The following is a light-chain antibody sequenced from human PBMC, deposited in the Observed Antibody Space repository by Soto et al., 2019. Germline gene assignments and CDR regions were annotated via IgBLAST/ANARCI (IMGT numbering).Light chain of an antibody. V-gene: IGLV2-14*01. Sequence: QSALTQPASVSGSPGQSITISCTGSNSDIGGYNSVSWYQQHPGKAPKLLIFGVTNRPSGVSDRFSGSKSGNTASLTISALQAEDEADYYCTSYTSVTIVVFGGGTKLTVL. J-gene: IGLJ2*01. CDR3: TSYTSVTIVV. CDR1: NSDIGGYNS. CDR2: GVT.